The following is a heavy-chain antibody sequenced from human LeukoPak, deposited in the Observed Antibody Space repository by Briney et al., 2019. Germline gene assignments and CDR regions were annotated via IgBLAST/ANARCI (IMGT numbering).Heavy chain of an antibody. Sequence: ASVKVSCKASGYTFTSYAMHWVRQAPGQRLEWMGWINAGNGNTKYSQKFQGRVTITRDTSASTAYMELSSLRSEDTAVYYCARGGVGYCSSTSCYEAVDYWGQGTLVTVSS. J-gene: IGHJ4*02. D-gene: IGHD2-2*01. CDR2: INAGNGNT. CDR1: GYTFTSYA. CDR3: ARGGVGYCSSTSCYEAVDY. V-gene: IGHV1-3*01.